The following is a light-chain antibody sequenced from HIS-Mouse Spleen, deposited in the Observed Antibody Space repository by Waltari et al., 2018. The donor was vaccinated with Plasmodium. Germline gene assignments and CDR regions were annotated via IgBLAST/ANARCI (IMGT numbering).Light chain of an antibody. Sequence: SYELTQPPSVSVSPGQTARITCSGAKLGDKYACWYQQKPGQSPVLVIYQNSKRPSGIPERFSGSNSGNTATLTISGTQAMDEADYYCQAWDSSTAVVFGGGTKLTVL. V-gene: IGLV3-1*01. CDR3: QAWDSSTAVV. J-gene: IGLJ2*01. CDR1: KLGDKY. CDR2: QNS.